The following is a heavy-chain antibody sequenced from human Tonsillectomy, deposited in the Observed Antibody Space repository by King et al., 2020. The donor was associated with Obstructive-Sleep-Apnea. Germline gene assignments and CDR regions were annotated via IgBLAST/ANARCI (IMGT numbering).Heavy chain of an antibody. J-gene: IGHJ4*02. D-gene: IGHD3-9*01. Sequence: VQLQESGPGLVKPSETLSLTCTVSVGSIISYYWSWIRQPPGKGLEWIGYIYYSGSTKYNPSLKNLGTISVDTSKNQFSLKLSSVTAADTAVYYCARHTTDYDVLTGYSYHFDSWGQGTLVTVSS. CDR1: VGSIISYY. CDR3: ARHTTDYDVLTGYSYHFDS. V-gene: IGHV4-59*08. CDR2: IYYSGST.